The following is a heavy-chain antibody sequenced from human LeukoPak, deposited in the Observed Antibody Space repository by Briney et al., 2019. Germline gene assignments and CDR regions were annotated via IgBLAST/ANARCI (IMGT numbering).Heavy chain of an antibody. CDR1: GFTFSSYG. D-gene: IGHD6-13*01. CDR2: ILYDGGNK. Sequence: GGSLRLSCAASGFTFSSYGMHWVRQAPGKGLEWVAFILYDGGNKYCTDSVKGRFTISRDNSKNTLYLQMNSLRAEDTAVYYCAKGSSWYFDYWGQGTLVTVSS. V-gene: IGHV3-30*02. J-gene: IGHJ4*02. CDR3: AKGSSWYFDY.